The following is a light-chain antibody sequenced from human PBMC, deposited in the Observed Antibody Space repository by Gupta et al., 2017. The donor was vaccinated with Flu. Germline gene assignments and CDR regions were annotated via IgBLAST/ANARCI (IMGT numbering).Light chain of an antibody. CDR2: AAS. CDR3: QQSYSTLQLT. Sequence: IQMTQSPSSLSASVGDRVTITCRASQFISTYVNWYQQTPGKAPKLLIFAASNLQGGVTSRFSGSGSGTDFTLTINNLQPEDLGTYYCQQSYSTLQLTFGGGTKVEIK. CDR1: QFISTY. V-gene: IGKV1-39*01. J-gene: IGKJ4*01.